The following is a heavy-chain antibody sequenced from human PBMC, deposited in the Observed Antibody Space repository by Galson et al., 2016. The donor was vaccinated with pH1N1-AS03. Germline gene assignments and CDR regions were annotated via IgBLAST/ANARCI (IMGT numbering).Heavy chain of an antibody. CDR1: GFIFSSYE. Sequence: SLRLSCAASGFIFSSYEMNWVRQAPGKGLEWVSYISPTATTINYADSVKGRCTISRDNAKNSLYLQMSTLRSDDTAVYYCARPNGDYAINAFDIWGQGTVVTVSS. V-gene: IGHV3-48*03. CDR2: ISPTATTI. CDR3: ARPNGDYAINAFDI. J-gene: IGHJ3*02. D-gene: IGHD4-17*01.